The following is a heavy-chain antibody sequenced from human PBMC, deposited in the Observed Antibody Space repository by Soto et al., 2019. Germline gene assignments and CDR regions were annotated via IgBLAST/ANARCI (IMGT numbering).Heavy chain of an antibody. D-gene: IGHD6-13*01. J-gene: IGHJ4*02. Sequence: QLQLQESGPGLVKPSETLSLTCTVSGGSISSSSYYWGWIRQPPGKGLEWIGSIYYSGSTYYNPSLKSRVTISVDTSKKQLSLKLRSVTAADTAVYYCARHQEGSSWYSGWYFDYWGQGTLVTVSS. V-gene: IGHV4-39*01. CDR2: IYYSGST. CDR3: ARHQEGSSWYSGWYFDY. CDR1: GGSISSSSYY.